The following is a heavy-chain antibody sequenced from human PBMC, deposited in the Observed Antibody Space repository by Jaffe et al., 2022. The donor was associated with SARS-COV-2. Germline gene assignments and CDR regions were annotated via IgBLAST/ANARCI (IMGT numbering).Heavy chain of an antibody. J-gene: IGHJ4*02. D-gene: IGHD6-19*01. CDR1: GFTFSSYA. Sequence: EVQLLESGGGLVQPGGSLRLSCAASGFTFSSYAMSWVRQAPGKGLEWVSAISGSGGSTYYADSVKGRFTISRDNSKNTLYLQMNSLRAEDTAVYYCAKDAGQAVAGITLFDYWGQGTLVTVSS. V-gene: IGHV3-23*01. CDR3: AKDAGQAVAGITLFDY. CDR2: ISGSGGST.